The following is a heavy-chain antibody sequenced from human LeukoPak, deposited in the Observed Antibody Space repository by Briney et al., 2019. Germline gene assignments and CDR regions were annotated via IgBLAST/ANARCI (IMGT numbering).Heavy chain of an antibody. J-gene: IGHJ6*02. CDR1: GFTVSSNY. CDR3: ASEVMDYYGMDV. CDR2: IYSGGST. V-gene: IGHV3-66*01. Sequence: GGSLRLSCAASGFTVSSNYMSWVRQAPGKGLEWVSVIYSGGSTYYADSVKGRFTISRDNSKNTLYLQMNSLRAEDTAVYYCASEVMDYYGMDVWGQGPTVTVSS.